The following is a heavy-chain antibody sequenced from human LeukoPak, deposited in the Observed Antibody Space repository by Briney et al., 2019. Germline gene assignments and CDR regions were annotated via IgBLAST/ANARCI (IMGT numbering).Heavy chain of an antibody. CDR3: ARDPLYDINGNYFDT. V-gene: IGHV4-4*07. CDR2: IYNSGTT. CDR1: GGSITSNY. Sequence: SETLSLTCTVSGGSITSNYWNWIRQPAGKGLEWIGRIYNSGTTNYNPSLKSRVTMSMDTSKNEFSLKLSSVTAADTAVYFCARDPLYDINGNYFDTWGQGTLVTVPS. J-gene: IGHJ5*02. D-gene: IGHD2-8*01.